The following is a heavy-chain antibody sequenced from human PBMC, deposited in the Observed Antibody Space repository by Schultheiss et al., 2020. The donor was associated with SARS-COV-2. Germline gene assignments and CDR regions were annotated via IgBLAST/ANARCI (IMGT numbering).Heavy chain of an antibody. CDR2: IYYSGNT. D-gene: IGHD2-21*02. Sequence: SETLSLTCTVSGGSISSGGYYWSWIRQHPGKGLEWIGYIYYSGNTNYNPSLKSRVTISVDTSKNQFSLKLTSVTAADTAVYYCAKDFWRAYCGGDCLFDYWGQGTLVTVSS. CDR3: AKDFWRAYCGGDCLFDY. J-gene: IGHJ4*02. CDR1: GGSISSGGYY. V-gene: IGHV4-61*08.